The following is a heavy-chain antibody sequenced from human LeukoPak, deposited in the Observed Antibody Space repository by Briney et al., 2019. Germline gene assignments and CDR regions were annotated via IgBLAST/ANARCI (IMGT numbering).Heavy chain of an antibody. J-gene: IGHJ4*02. V-gene: IGHV3-21*01. CDR1: GITFRSYS. CDR2: ISSSSSYI. CDR3: ARDMSYYFDY. D-gene: IGHD3-10*02. Sequence: GGSLRLSCVASGITFRSYSMNWVRQAPGKGLEWVSSISSSSSYIYYADSVKGRFTISRDNAKNSLYLQMNSLRAEDTAVYYCARDMSYYFDYWGQGTLVTVSS.